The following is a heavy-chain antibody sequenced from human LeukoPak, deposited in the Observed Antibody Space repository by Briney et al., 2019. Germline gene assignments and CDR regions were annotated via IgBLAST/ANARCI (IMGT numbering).Heavy chain of an antibody. CDR3: ASLYSSGWYPDY. J-gene: IGHJ4*02. Sequence: SETLSLTCAVYVGSFSGYYWSWIRQPPGKGLEWIGEINHSGSTNYNPSLKSRVTISVDTSKNQFSLKLSSVTAADTAVYYCASLYSSGWYPDYWGQGTLVTVSS. D-gene: IGHD6-19*01. CDR2: INHSGST. V-gene: IGHV4-34*01. CDR1: VGSFSGYY.